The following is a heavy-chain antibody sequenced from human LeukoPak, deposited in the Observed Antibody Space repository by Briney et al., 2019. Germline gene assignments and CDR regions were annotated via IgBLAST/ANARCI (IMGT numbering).Heavy chain of an antibody. J-gene: IGHJ5*02. CDR3: ARDPVPYSSSPGWFDP. CDR1: GGSFSGYY. CDR2: INHSGST. D-gene: IGHD6-6*01. Sequence: ASETLSLTCAVYGGSFSGYYWSWIRQPPGKGLEWIGEINHSGSTNYNPSLKSRVTISVDASKNQFSLKLSSVTAADTAVYYCARDPVPYSSSPGWFDPWGQGTLVTVSS. V-gene: IGHV4-34*01.